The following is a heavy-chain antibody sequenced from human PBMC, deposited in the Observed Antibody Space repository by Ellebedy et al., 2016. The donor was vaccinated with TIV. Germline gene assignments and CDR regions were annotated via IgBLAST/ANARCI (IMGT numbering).Heavy chain of an antibody. J-gene: IGHJ6*03. D-gene: IGHD1-1*01. V-gene: IGHV7-4-1*02. CDR3: ARDSRYNWNDWDYYHMDV. CDR1: GYTFTAYP. CDR2: INTNTGNP. Sequence: ASVKVSCKASGYTFTAYPMNWVRQAPGQGLEWLGWINTNTGNPTYSQGLRGQFVFFLDTSVSTAYLEISGLRAEDTAVYYCARDSRYNWNDWDYYHMDVWGRGTTVTVSS.